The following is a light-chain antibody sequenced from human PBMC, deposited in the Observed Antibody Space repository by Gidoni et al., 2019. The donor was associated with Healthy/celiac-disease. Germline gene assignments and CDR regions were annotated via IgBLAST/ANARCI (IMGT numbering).Light chain of an antibody. CDR3: SSYTSSSTVV. CDR2: EVS. J-gene: IGLJ2*01. V-gene: IGLV2-14*01. Sequence: QSALTQPASASGSPGQSTTIPCTGTSSDVGGYNYVSWYQQHPGKAPKLMIYEVSNRPSGVSTRFSGSKSGNTASLTISGLQAEDEADYYCSSYTSSSTVVFGGGTKLTVL. CDR1: SSDVGGYNY.